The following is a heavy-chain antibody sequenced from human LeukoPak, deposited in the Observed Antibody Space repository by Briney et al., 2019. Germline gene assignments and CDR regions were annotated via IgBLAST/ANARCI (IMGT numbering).Heavy chain of an antibody. CDR3: ARRRGGRGWYYYYGMDV. D-gene: IGHD3-10*01. CDR1: GGSISSYY. V-gene: IGHV4-59*08. CDR2: IYYSGST. J-gene: IGHJ6*02. Sequence: SETLSLTCTVSGGSISSYYWSWIRQPPGKGLEWIGYIYYSGSTYYNPSLKSRVTISVDTSKNQFSLKLSSVTAADTAVYYCARRRGGRGWYYYYGMDVWGQGTTVTVSS.